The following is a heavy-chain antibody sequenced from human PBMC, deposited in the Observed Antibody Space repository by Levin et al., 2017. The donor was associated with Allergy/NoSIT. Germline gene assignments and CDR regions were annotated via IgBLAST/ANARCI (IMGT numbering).Heavy chain of an antibody. CDR1: GFTFSSYA. D-gene: IGHD3-3*01. Sequence: GGSLRLSCAASGFTFSSYAMSWVRQAPRKGLEWVSAISGSGGSASYADSVKGRFTISRDNSKNTLYLQMNSLRAEDTAVYYCAKDYDFWSGRPFDYWGQGTLVTVSS. J-gene: IGHJ4*02. CDR3: AKDYDFWSGRPFDY. V-gene: IGHV3-23*01. CDR2: ISGSGGSA.